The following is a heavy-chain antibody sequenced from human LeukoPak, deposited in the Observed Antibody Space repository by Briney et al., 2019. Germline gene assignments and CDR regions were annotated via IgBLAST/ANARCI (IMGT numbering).Heavy chain of an antibody. CDR2: TYYRSRWYN. D-gene: IGHD1-26*01. V-gene: IGHV6-1*01. J-gene: IGHJ5*02. CDR3: ARVGHSGSLGA. Sequence: SQTLSLTCAISGDSVSSNSAAWNWLRQSPSRGLEWLGRTYYRSRWYNDYAVSVKSRITMNPDTSKNQLSLQLNPVTPEDTAVYYCARVGHSGSLGAWGQGTLVTVSS. CDR1: GDSVSSNSAA.